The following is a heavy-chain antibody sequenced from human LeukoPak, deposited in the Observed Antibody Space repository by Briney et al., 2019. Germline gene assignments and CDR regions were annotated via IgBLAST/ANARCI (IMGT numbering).Heavy chain of an antibody. J-gene: IGHJ4*02. CDR2: VYYSGST. D-gene: IGHD5-12*01. V-gene: IGHV4-59*01. CDR3: ARVSGYDWESFYDY. CDR1: GGSISSYY. Sequence: SETLSLTCTASGGSISSYYWSWIRQPPGKGLEWIGYVYYSGSTNYNPSLKRRVAISVDTSKNQFSLKLSSVTAADTAVYYCARVSGYDWESFYDYWGQGILVTVSS.